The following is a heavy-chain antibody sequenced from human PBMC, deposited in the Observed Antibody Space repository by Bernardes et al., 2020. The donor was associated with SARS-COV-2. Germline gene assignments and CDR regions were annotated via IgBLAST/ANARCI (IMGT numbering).Heavy chain of an antibody. V-gene: IGHV4-34*01. J-gene: IGHJ4*02. CDR2: INHSGNT. CDR3: TRSKATRTDS. Sequence: SETLSLTCAVSSESFSGYYWGWIRQPPGKGLEWIGEINHSGNTNYNPSLKSRVTISLYTSAKQFPLRLSSVTAADTAVYYCTRSKATRTDSWGPGTLVTVSS. CDR1: SESFSGYY.